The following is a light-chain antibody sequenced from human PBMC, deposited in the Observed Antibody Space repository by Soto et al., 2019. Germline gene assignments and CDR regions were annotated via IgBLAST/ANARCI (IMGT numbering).Light chain of an antibody. CDR1: QRISSF. Sequence: DIQMTQSPSSLSASVGDRVTITCRASQRISSFLNWYQQKPGKAPKLLIYGASNLQSGVPSRFSGSGSGTDFTLTIRSLQPEDCASYYCQQTYSTPWTFGQGTKVEI. CDR3: QQTYSTPWT. J-gene: IGKJ1*01. CDR2: GAS. V-gene: IGKV1-39*01.